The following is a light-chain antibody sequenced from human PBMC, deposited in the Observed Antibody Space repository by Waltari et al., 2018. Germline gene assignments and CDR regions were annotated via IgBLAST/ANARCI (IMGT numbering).Light chain of an antibody. CDR1: SSNIGSNT. V-gene: IGLV1-44*01. CDR2: STS. CDR3: AAWDGSLYGYV. J-gene: IGLJ1*01. Sequence: QSVVTQPPSASGTPGQSVTISCSGSSSNIGSNTVSCYQVLPGSAPKLLIHSTSHRPSGITDRFSGSQFGTSASLAISGLQFDDEADYYCAAWDGSLYGYVLGTGTKVTVL.